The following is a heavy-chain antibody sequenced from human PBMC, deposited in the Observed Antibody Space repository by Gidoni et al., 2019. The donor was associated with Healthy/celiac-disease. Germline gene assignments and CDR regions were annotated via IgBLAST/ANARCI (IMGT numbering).Heavy chain of an antibody. CDR2: IYYSGST. V-gene: IGHV4-59*01. CDR1: GGSISSYY. J-gene: IGHJ4*02. CDR3: ARGVRGYSGYVRGYFDY. D-gene: IGHD5-12*01. Sequence: QVQLQESGPGLVKPSETLSLTCTVSGGSISSYYWSWIRQPPGKGLEWIGYIYYSGSTNYNPSLKSRVTISVDTSKNQFSLKLSSVTAADTAVYYCARGVRGYSGYVRGYFDYWGQGTLVTVSS.